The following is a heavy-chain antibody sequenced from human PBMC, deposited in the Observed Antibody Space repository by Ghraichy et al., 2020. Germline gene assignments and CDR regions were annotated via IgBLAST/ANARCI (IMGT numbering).Heavy chain of an antibody. J-gene: IGHJ3*02. CDR2: IYGSGTT. CDR1: GGSMSSYY. Sequence: SETLSLTCTVSGGSMSSYYWSWIQQSPGKGLEWIGYIYGSGTTNYNPSLKSRVTMSVDTSKNQFSLKMSSVTAADTAVYYCARPAHLSSGHARAFDIWGQGTMVTVSS. V-gene: IGHV4-59*01. D-gene: IGHD3-22*01. CDR3: ARPAHLSSGHARAFDI.